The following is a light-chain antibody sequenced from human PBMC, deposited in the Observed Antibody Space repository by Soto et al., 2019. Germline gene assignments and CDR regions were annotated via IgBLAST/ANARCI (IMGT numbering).Light chain of an antibody. CDR2: EAS. J-gene: IGKJ1*01. Sequence: VAMTQSPSALSASVGDRVTMTCRASQSINKWLAWYQQKPGKAPNLLIYEASSLHSGVPSRFSGSGFGTEFTLTINSLQLDDFATYYCQQYDFVVGTFGQGTKVEV. CDR3: QQYDFVVGT. V-gene: IGKV1-5*03. CDR1: QSINKW.